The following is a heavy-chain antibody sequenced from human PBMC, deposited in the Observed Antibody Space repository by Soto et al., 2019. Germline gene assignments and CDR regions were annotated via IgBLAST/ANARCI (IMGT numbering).Heavy chain of an antibody. CDR3: AKARARYYDSSGYYPFDY. CDR1: GFTFSSYA. J-gene: IGHJ4*02. D-gene: IGHD3-22*01. CDR2: ISGSGGST. V-gene: IGHV3-23*01. Sequence: EVQLLESGGGLVQPGGSLRLSCAASGFTFSSYAMSWVRQAPGKGLEWVSGISGSGGSTYYADSVKGRFTFSRDNSKNTLYLQMNSLRAEDTAVYYCAKARARYYDSSGYYPFDYWGQGTLVTVSS.